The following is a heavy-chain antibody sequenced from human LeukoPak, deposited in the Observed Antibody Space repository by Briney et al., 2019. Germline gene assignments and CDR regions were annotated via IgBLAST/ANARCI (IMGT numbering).Heavy chain of an antibody. V-gene: IGHV1-69*05. D-gene: IGHD2-2*01. Sequence: SVKVSCKASGGTFSSYAISWVRQAPGQGLEWMGGIIPVFGTANYAQKFQGRVTITTDESTSTAYMELSSLRSEDTAVYYCARAGKFGVYCSSTSCYFHWFDPWGQGTLVTVSS. CDR2: IIPVFGTA. CDR1: GGTFSSYA. J-gene: IGHJ5*02. CDR3: ARAGKFGVYCSSTSCYFHWFDP.